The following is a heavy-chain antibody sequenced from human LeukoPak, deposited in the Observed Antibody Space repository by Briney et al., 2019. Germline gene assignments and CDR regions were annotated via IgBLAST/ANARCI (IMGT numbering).Heavy chain of an antibody. J-gene: IGHJ4*02. D-gene: IGHD1-26*01. CDR3: AKDPPVGSYPDY. CDR2: ISYDGSNK. V-gene: IGHV3-30*18. Sequence: GGSLRLSCAASGFTFSSYGMHWVRQAPGKGLVWVAVISYDGSNKYYADSVKGRFTISRDNSKNTLYLQMNSLRAEDTAVYYCAKDPPVGSYPDYWGQGTLVTVSS. CDR1: GFTFSSYG.